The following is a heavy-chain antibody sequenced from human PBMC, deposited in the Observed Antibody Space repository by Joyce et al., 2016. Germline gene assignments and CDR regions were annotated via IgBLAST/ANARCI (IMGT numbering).Heavy chain of an antibody. CDR2: IWYDGSNR. CDR3: ARDFTRTRTWQPT. J-gene: IGHJ4*02. V-gene: IGHV3-33*01. Sequence: QVQLVQSGGGVVQPGRSLILSCAVSGFTFSCYGMHWVRQAPGKGLEWVALIWYDGSNREYADSVKGRFTISRDNSKNTVYLQMNSLRAEDTAVYYCARDFTRTRTWQPTWGQGALVTVSS. CDR1: GFTFSCYG. D-gene: IGHD2-2*01.